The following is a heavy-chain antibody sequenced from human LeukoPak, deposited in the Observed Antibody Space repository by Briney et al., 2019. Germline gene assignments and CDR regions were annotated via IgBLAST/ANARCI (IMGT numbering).Heavy chain of an antibody. CDR2: IYHSGST. Sequence: SETLSLTCAVSGGSISSSNWWSWVRPPPGRGLEWIGEIYHSGSTNYNPSLKSRVTISVDTSKNQFSLKLSSVTAADTAVYYCARTTEGGYTYDYFYYYYMDVWGKGTTVTISS. D-gene: IGHD5-18*01. J-gene: IGHJ6*03. V-gene: IGHV4-4*02. CDR3: ARTTEGGYTYDYFYYYYMDV. CDR1: GGSISSSNW.